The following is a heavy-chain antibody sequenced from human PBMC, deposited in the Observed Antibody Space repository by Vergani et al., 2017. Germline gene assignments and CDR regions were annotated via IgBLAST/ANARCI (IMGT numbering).Heavy chain of an antibody. D-gene: IGHD1-1*01. CDR2: ISPGASTV. CDR3: AKNPGISTTRHYYAMDV. J-gene: IGHJ6*02. CDR1: GFKFSDHY. Sequence: LEESGGGSVKPGGSLRLSCAASGFKFSDHYMSWIRQATGKGLGWVSHISPGASTVSYTDSVTGRFTVSRDNDNNSLTLDMTTLRVEDTAVYYCAKNPGISTTRHYYAMDVWGQGTTVTVSS. V-gene: IGHV3-11*04.